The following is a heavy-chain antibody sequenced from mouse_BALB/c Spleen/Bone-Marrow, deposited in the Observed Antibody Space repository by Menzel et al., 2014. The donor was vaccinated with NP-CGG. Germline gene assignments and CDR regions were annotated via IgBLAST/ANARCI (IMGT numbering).Heavy chain of an antibody. CDR1: GFTFTDYY. J-gene: IGHJ4*01. CDR3: ARNYDGAMGY. CDR2: IRNKANGYTT. V-gene: IGHV7-3*02. D-gene: IGHD2-12*01. Sequence: DVQLQESGVGLVQPGGSLRLSCATSGFTFTDYYMSWVRQPPGKALEWLGFIRNKANGYTTEYSASVKGRFTISRDNSQSILYLQMNTLRAEDSATYYCARNYDGAMGYWGQGTSVTVSS.